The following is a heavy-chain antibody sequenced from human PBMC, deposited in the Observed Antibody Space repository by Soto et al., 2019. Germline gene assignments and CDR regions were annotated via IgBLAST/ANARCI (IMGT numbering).Heavy chain of an antibody. D-gene: IGHD2-15*01. CDR2: IWYDGSNK. CDR3: ARGEYCSGGSCYRGLFDY. Sequence: PGGSLRLSCAASGFTFSSYGMHWVRQAPGKGLEWGGVIWYDGSNKYYADSVKGRFTISRDNSKNTLYLQMNSLRAEDTAVYYCARGEYCSGGSCYRGLFDYWGQGTLVTVSS. CDR1: GFTFSSYG. J-gene: IGHJ4*02. V-gene: IGHV3-33*01.